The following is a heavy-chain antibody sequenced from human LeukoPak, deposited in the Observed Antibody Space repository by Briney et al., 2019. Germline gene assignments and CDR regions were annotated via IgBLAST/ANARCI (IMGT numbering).Heavy chain of an antibody. CDR1: GFTFSTYW. J-gene: IGHJ4*02. CDR2: LNQDGSEK. Sequence: GGSLRLSCAASGFTFSTYWMTWVRQAPGKGLEWVASLNQDGSEKYYVDSVRGRFTISRDNAQKSLYLEMKSLSAKDTAVYYCARAVTSTEGYWGQGTLVTVSS. CDR3: ARAVTSTEGY. V-gene: IGHV3-7*03.